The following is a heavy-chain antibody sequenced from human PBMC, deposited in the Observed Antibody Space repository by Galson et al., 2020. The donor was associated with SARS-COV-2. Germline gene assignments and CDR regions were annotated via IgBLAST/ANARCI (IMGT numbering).Heavy chain of an antibody. D-gene: IGHD2-15*01. CDR1: GFTFSSYW. J-gene: IGHJ4*02. CDR2: IKQDGSEK. CDR3: ARDAYCRGGSCYFPGFDY. Sequence: GGSLRLSCAASGFTFSSYWMSWVRQAPGKGLEWVANIKQDGSEKYYVDSVKGRFTISRDNAKNSLYLQMNSLRAEDTAVYYCARDAYCRGGSCYFPGFDYWGQGTLVTVSS. V-gene: IGHV3-7*03.